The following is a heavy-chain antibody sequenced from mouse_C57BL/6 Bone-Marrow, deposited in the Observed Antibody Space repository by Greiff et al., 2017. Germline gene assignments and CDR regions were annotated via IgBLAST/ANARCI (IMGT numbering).Heavy chain of an antibody. V-gene: IGHV1-81*01. CDR2: IYPRSGNT. D-gene: IGHD1-1*01. CDR1: GYTFTSYG. Sequence: ESGAELARPGASVKLSCKASGYTFTSYGISWVKQRTGQGLEWIGEIYPRSGNTYYNEKFKGKATLTADKSSSTAYMELRSLTSEDSAVYVCARLYYYGSSWFAYWGQGTLVTVSA. J-gene: IGHJ3*01. CDR3: ARLYYYGSSWFAY.